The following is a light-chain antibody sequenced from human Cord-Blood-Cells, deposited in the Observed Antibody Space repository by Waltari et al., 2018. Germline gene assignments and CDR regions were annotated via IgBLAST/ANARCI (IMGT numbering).Light chain of an antibody. CDR3: QQYYSYPHT. CDR1: QGISSY. J-gene: IGKJ4*01. CDR2: AAS. Sequence: AIRMTQSPSSLSASTGDRVTITCRASQGISSYLAWYQQKPGKAPKLLIYAASTLHSGVPSRFSGSGSGTDFTLTISCLQSEDFATYYCQQYYSYPHTFGGGTKVEIK. V-gene: IGKV1-8*01.